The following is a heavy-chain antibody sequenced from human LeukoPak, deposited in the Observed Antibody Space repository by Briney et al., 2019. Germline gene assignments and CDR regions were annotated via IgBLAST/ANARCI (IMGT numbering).Heavy chain of an antibody. J-gene: IGHJ1*01. CDR3: ARGRRYFQH. Sequence: SETLSLTCTVSGGSISSYYWSWIRQPPGKGLEWIGYIYSSGSTNYNPSLKSRVTISVDTSKNQFSLKLSSVTAADTPVYYCARGRRYFQHWGQGTLVTVSS. CDR1: GGSISSYY. CDR2: IYSSGST. V-gene: IGHV4-59*01.